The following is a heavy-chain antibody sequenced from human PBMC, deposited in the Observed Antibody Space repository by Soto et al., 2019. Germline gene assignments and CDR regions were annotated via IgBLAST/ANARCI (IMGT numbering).Heavy chain of an antibody. CDR3: AKYFDILLWSQDQFDY. Sequence: QVQLVESGGGVVQPGRSLRLSCAASGFTFSSYGIHWVRQAPGRGLEWVAVISNDGSNKYYADSVKGRFTISRDNSKNTLFLQINCLRAEDTAVYYCAKYFDILLWSQDQFDYLGQGTLVTVSS. J-gene: IGHJ4*02. CDR2: ISNDGSNK. CDR1: GFTFSSYG. D-gene: IGHD2-2*01. V-gene: IGHV3-30*18.